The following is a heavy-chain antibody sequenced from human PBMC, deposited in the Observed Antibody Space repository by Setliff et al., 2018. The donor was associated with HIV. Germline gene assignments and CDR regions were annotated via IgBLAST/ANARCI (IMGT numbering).Heavy chain of an antibody. CDR3: ARGSLYSSSSCFDY. J-gene: IGHJ4*02. V-gene: IGHV3-7*03. CDR2: INQGGSEK. CDR1: GFTFSDYA. Sequence: GGSLRLSCAASGFTFSDYAMNWVRQAPGKGLEWVALINQGGSEKYHVDSVKGRFTISRDNVKNSLYLQMNSLRAEDTAVYYCARGSLYSSSSCFDYWGQGTLVTVSS. D-gene: IGHD6-13*01.